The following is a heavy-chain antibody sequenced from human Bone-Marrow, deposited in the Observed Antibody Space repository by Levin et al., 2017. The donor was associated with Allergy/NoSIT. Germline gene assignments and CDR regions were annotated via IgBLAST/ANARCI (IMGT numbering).Heavy chain of an antibody. J-gene: IGHJ6*03. V-gene: IGHV3-11*06. CDR1: GFTFSDYY. CDR2: ISSSSSYT. Sequence: GGSLRLSCAASGFTFSDYYMSWIRQAPGKGLEWVSYISSSSSYTNYADSVKGRFTISRDNAKNSLYLQMNSLRAEDTAVYYCARDFSPKSYYDFWSGYYSYYYYYMDVWGKGTTVTVSS. D-gene: IGHD3-3*01. CDR3: ARDFSPKSYYDFWSGYYSYYYYYMDV.